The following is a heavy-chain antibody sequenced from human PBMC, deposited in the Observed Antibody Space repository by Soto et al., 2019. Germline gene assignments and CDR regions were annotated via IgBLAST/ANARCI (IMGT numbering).Heavy chain of an antibody. CDR1: GGTFSNYA. CDR3: ANPIYCSCSDCWNNFYL. Sequence: QVQLVQSGSEVKKPGSSVKVSCKTSGGTFSNYAISWVRPGTGQGLERLGGFVPNFGTATYVQKFQGRITITADASTTTAYMDLSSLRSDDTVVYYWANPIYCSCSDCWNNFYLWCQETLVTVFS. D-gene: IGHD2-15*01. J-gene: IGHJ5*02. V-gene: IGHV1-69*01. CDR2: FVPNFGTA.